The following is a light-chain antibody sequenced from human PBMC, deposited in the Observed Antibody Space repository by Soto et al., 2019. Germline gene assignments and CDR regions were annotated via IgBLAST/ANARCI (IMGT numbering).Light chain of an antibody. Sequence: EIVLTQSPGTLSLSPGEGATVSCRASQSVRSRFLAWYQQKPGQAPRLLIYDASRRAPGIPDRFSGSGSGTDLTLTLSRLEPEDFTVFCCPRYGSSQITFGQGTQLEI. J-gene: IGKJ5*01. CDR2: DAS. V-gene: IGKV3-20*01. CDR1: QSVRSRF. CDR3: PRYGSSQIT.